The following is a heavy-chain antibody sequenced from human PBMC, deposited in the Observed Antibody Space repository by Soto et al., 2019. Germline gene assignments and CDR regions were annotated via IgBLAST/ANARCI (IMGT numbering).Heavy chain of an antibody. Sequence: QVTLKESGPVLVKPTETLTLTCTVSGFSLSNARMGVSWIRQPPGKALEWLAHIFSNDEKSYSTSLKSRLTIPKDNPKRQVGLNLTHMEPVDTATNFCSKGKSSGLAYFDHWGQGNLVTVSS. V-gene: IGHV2-26*01. CDR1: GFSLSNARMG. D-gene: IGHD6-19*01. J-gene: IGHJ4*02. CDR3: SKGKSSGLAYFDH. CDR2: IFSNDEK.